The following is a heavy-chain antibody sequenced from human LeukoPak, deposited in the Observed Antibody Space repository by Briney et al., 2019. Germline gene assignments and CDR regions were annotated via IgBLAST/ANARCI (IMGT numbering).Heavy chain of an antibody. D-gene: IGHD1-26*01. Sequence: PGRSQRLSCAASGFTFSSYAMHWVRQAPGKGLEWVAVISYDGSNKYYADSVKGRFTISRDNSKNTLYLQMNSLRAEDTAVYYCARAHELQPDAFDIWGQGTMVTVSS. J-gene: IGHJ3*02. CDR3: ARAHELQPDAFDI. CDR2: ISYDGSNK. V-gene: IGHV3-30-3*01. CDR1: GFTFSSYA.